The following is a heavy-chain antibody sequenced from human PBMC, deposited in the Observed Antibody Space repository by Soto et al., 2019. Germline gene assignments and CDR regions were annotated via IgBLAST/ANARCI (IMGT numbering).Heavy chain of an antibody. D-gene: IGHD6-19*01. CDR1: GGTFSSDA. V-gene: IGHV1-69*13. CDR3: ARAAGYVSGWYHDY. CDR2: LIPILGTT. Sequence: SVKVSCKASGGTFSSDAVSWVRQAPGQGLEWMGGLIPILGTTHYAQKFQGRVTITADESTNTAYMELSSLRSDDTAVYYCARAAGYVSGWYHDYWGQGXRVTVYS. J-gene: IGHJ4*02.